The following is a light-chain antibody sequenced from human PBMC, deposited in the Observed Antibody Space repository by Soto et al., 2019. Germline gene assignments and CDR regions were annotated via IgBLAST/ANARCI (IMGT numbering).Light chain of an antibody. Sequence: EIVLTQSTGTLSLSPGERATLSCRASQSVSSSYLDWYQQKPGQAPRLLIYGASSRATGIPDRFSGSGSGTDFTRTISRLAPEDFAVYYCQQYDSSPLTYGVGTKVAIK. CDR1: QSVSSSY. V-gene: IGKV3-20*01. CDR3: QQYDSSPLT. J-gene: IGKJ4*01. CDR2: GAS.